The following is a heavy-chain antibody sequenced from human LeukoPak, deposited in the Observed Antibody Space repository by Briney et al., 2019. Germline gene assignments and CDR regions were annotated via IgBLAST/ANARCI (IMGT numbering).Heavy chain of an antibody. CDR2: IFPDDSDT. V-gene: IGHV5-51*01. D-gene: IGHD6-13*01. Sequence: GESLQISCQGSGCSFTSYWIGWVRQTPGKGLEWMGIIFPDDSDTRYSPSFQGQVTISADKSISTAYLQWSSLKASDTAMYYCARQGSNWYPLSADSWGQGTRVTVSS. CDR3: ARQGSNWYPLSADS. CDR1: GCSFTSYW. J-gene: IGHJ5*01.